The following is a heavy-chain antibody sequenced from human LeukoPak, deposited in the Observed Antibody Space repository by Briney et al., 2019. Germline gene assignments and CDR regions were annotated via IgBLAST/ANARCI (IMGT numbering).Heavy chain of an antibody. D-gene: IGHD3-22*01. J-gene: IGHJ4*02. Sequence: GGSLRLSCAASGFTFSDHYMEWVRQAPGKGLEWVGRTRNKANSYTTEYAASVKGRFTISRDDSKNSLYLQMNSLKAADTAVYYCAREKYYYDSSTLFDYWGQGTLVTVSS. CDR3: AREKYYYDSSTLFDY. V-gene: IGHV3-72*01. CDR1: GFTFSDHY. CDR2: TRNKANSYTT.